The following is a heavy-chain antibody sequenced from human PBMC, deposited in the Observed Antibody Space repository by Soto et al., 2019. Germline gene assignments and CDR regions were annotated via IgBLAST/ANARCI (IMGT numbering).Heavy chain of an antibody. D-gene: IGHD3-9*01. J-gene: IGHJ4*02. CDR2: ISYDGSNK. CDR3: AKGDILTGYPFLDY. CDR1: GFTFSSYG. Sequence: QVQLVESGGGVVQPGRSLRLSCAASGFTFSSYGMHWVRQAPGKGLEWVAVISYDGSNKYYADSVKGRFTISRDNSKNTLYLQMNSLRSEDMAVYYCAKGDILTGYPFLDYWGQGTLVTVSS. V-gene: IGHV3-30*18.